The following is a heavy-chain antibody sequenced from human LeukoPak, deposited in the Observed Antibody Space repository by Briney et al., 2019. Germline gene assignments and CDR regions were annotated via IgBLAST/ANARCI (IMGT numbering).Heavy chain of an antibody. D-gene: IGHD3-10*01. CDR1: GGSISSYS. V-gene: IGHV4-59*01. Sequence: PSETLSLTCPVSGGSISSYSWSWIRQPPGKGLEWIGHIYYSGSTNYNPSLKSRVTISVDTSKKQFSLKLSSVTAADTAVYYCARGRSSMVRGYYYYYMDVWGKGTTVTISS. CDR2: IYYSGST. J-gene: IGHJ6*03. CDR3: ARGRSSMVRGYYYYYMDV.